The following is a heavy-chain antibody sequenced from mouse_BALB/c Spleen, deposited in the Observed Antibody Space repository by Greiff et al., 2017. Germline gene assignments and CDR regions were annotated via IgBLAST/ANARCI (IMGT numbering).Heavy chain of an antibody. CDR3: ARPYGNYVPWFAY. J-gene: IGHJ3*01. CDR2: ISSGSSTI. D-gene: IGHD2-1*01. CDR1: GFTFSSFG. V-gene: IGHV5-17*02. Sequence: EVQVVESGGGLVQPGGSRKLSCAASGFTFSSFGMHWVRQAPEKGLEWVAYISSGSSTIYYADTVKGRFTISRDNPKNTLFLQMTSLRSEDTAMYYCARPYGNYVPWFAYWGQGTLVTVSA.